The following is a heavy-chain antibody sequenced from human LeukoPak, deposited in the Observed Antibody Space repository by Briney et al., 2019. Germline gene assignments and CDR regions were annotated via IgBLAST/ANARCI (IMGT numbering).Heavy chain of an antibody. CDR1: GLTFSSYA. J-gene: IGHJ6*03. Sequence: GGSLRLSCAASGLTFSSYAMSWVRQAPGKGLEWVSAISGSGGSTYYADSVKGRFTISRDNSKNTLYLQMNSLRAEDTAVYYCAKEMGNYYYYYYMDVWGKGTTVTVSS. V-gene: IGHV3-23*01. CDR3: AKEMGNYYYYYYMDV. CDR2: ISGSGGST. D-gene: IGHD5-24*01.